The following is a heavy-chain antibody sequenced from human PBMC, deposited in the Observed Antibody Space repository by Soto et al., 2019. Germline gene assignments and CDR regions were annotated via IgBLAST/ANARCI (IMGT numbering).Heavy chain of an antibody. V-gene: IGHV1-8*01. CDR2: MNPNSGNT. J-gene: IGHJ5*02. CDR3: ARGASP. CDR1: GYTFTSSD. Sequence: QVQLVQSGAEVKKPGASVKVSCKASGYTFTSSDINWVRQATGQGLEWMGWMNPNSGNTGYAQKFQGRITLTRSTSINTAYVELSSLSSDDSAVYYCARGASPWGQGTLVTVSS.